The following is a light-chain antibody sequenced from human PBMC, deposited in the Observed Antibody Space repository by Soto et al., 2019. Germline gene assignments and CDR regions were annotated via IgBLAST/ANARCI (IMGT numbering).Light chain of an antibody. Sequence: DIQMTQSPSPLSASVGDRVTITCRASQSISNYLNLYQQKPGQAPNLLIYIASNLHSGVPSRFRGSVSGTDFTLTISSLQPEDFATYYCQQSHSTPYTFGQGTKLEIK. V-gene: IGKV1-39*01. J-gene: IGKJ2*01. CDR2: IAS. CDR3: QQSHSTPYT. CDR1: QSISNY.